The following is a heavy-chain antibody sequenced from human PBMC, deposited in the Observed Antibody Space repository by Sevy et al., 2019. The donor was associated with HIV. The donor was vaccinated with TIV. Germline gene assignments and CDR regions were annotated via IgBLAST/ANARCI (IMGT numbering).Heavy chain of an antibody. V-gene: IGHV4-4*07. D-gene: IGHD3-22*01. CDR3: ARDYYGSSGYYNNWFDP. CDR1: GGSISSYY. Sequence: SETLSLTCTVSGGSISSYYWSWIRQPAGKGLEWIGRIYTSGSTNYNPSLKSRVTMSVDTSKNQFSLKLSSVTAADTVVYYCARDYYGSSGYYNNWFDPWGQGTLVTVSS. CDR2: IYTSGST. J-gene: IGHJ5*02.